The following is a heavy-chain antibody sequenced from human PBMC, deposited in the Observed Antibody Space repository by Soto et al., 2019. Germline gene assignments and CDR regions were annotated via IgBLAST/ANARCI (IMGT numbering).Heavy chain of an antibody. D-gene: IGHD1-26*01. CDR2: IIPIFGTA. CDR1: GGTFSSYA. CDR3: AREAHSHRYYYYGTDV. Sequence: QVQLVQSGAEVKKPGSSEKVSCKASGGTFSSYAISWVRQAPGQGLEWMGGIIPIFGTANYAQKFQGRVTISADESTSTAYMELSSLRSEDTAVYYCAREAHSHRYYYYGTDVWGQGTTVTVSS. V-gene: IGHV1-69*01. J-gene: IGHJ6*02.